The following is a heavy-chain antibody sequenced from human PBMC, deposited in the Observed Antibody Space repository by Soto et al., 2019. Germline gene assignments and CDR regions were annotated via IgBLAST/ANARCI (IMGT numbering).Heavy chain of an antibody. CDR1: NYTFTSYG. Sequence: QIQLVQSGTEVKYPGASVKVSCKASNYTFTSYGFNWVRQAPGQGIEWIGWISAYNGYTNYEKKFQGRVTMTTDASTRTADMELRSLGFDATAVYYCARESRQWLACDFWGQGTLVSVSS. CDR3: ARESRQWLACDF. D-gene: IGHD6-19*01. CDR2: ISAYNGYT. J-gene: IGHJ4*02. V-gene: IGHV1-18*01.